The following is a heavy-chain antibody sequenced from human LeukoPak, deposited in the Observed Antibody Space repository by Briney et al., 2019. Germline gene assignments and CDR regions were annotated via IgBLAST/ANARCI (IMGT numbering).Heavy chain of an antibody. CDR3: AKAGGIAAAGSHYYYYMDV. V-gene: IGHV3-48*03. J-gene: IGHJ6*03. CDR1: GFTFSSYE. CDR2: ISSSGSTI. D-gene: IGHD6-13*01. Sequence: GGSLRLSCAASGFTFSSYEMNWVRQAPGKGLEWVSYISSSGSTIYYADSVKGRFTISRDNAKNPLYLQMNSLRAEDTAVYYCAKAGGIAAAGSHYYYYMDVWGKGTTVTISS.